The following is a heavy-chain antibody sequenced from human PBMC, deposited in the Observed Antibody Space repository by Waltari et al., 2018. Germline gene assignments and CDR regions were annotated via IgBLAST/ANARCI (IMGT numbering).Heavy chain of an antibody. CDR3: AKDHGEIVYDSDGFSDF. J-gene: IGHJ4*02. CDR2: ISYDGSNK. V-gene: IGHV3-30*18. CDR1: GFTFSSYG. D-gene: IGHD3-22*01. Sequence: QVLLVESGGGVVQPGRSLRLSCEASGFTFSSYGMLGVRQAPGKGLEWVAVISYDGSNKYYLESVKGRFTISRDNSKNTVYLQMNSLRADDTAIYYCAKDHGEIVYDSDGFSDFWGQGTLVTVSS.